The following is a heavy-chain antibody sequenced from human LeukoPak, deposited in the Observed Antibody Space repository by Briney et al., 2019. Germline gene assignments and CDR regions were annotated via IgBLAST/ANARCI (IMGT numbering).Heavy chain of an antibody. V-gene: IGHV4-39*01. CDR3: ARQSSSGSY. CDR2: IYYSGST. CDR1: GGSISSSSYY. D-gene: IGHD1-26*01. J-gene: IGHJ4*02. Sequence: PSETLSLTCTVSGGSISSSSYYWGWIRQPPGKGLEWIGSIYYSGSTYYNPSLKSRVTISVDTSKNQFSLKLSSVTAADTAVYYCARQSSSGSYWGQGTLVTVS.